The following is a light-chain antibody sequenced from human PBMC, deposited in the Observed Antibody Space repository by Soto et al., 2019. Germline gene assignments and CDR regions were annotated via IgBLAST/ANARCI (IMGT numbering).Light chain of an antibody. CDR2: TVS. CDR1: QSLLDRDDGITY. Sequence: DFVMTQSPVSLSVTPGEPASISCRSSQSLLDRDDGITYLDWFLQKPGQSPHLLIYTVSYRASGVPDRFSGSGSGTDLPLKISRVEAEDVGVYYCMQRIRFPLTFGGGTKVEIK. V-gene: IGKV2-40*01. J-gene: IGKJ4*01. CDR3: MQRIRFPLT.